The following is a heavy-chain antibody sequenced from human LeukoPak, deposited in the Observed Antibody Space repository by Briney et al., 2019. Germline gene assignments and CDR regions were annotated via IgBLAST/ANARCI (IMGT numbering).Heavy chain of an antibody. CDR3: ARLRSTVTILYYFDY. CDR1: GGSISSSSYY. CDR2: IYYSGST. D-gene: IGHD4-17*01. V-gene: IGHV4-39*01. Sequence: SETLSLTCSVSGGSISSSSYYWCWIRQPPGKGLEWIGTIYYSGSTYYNPSLKSRVTISVDTSKNQFSLKLSSVTAADTAVYYCARLRSTVTILYYFDYWGQGTLVTVSS. J-gene: IGHJ4*02.